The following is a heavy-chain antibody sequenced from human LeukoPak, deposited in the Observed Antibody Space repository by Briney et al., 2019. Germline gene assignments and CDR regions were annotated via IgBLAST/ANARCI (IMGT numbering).Heavy chain of an antibody. V-gene: IGHV3-49*04. J-gene: IGHJ4*02. D-gene: IGHD3-10*01. CDR2: IRSKAYGGTT. Sequence: GGSLRLSCTASGFTFGDYAMSWVRQAPGKGLEWVGFIRSKAYGGTTEYAASVKGRFTISRDDSKSIAYLQMNSLKTEDTAVYYCTRDDTLDYYGSGSYRYWGQGTLVTVSS. CDR3: TRDDTLDYYGSGSYRY. CDR1: GFTFGDYA.